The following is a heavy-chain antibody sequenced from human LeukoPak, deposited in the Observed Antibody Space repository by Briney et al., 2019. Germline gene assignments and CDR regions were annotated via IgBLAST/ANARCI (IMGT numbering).Heavy chain of an antibody. J-gene: IGHJ3*02. CDR3: ARVDYDILTGYYIYAFDI. CDR1: GFIFSSYS. CDR2: ISGSSSYI. V-gene: IGHV3-21*01. Sequence: GGSLTLFCAPSGFIFSSYSMNWVRQAPGKWLEWLSSISGSSSYIYYADSVKGRFTITRDNAKNSMYLQMNSLRAEDTAVYYCARVDYDILTGYYIYAFDIWGQGTMVTVSS. D-gene: IGHD3-9*01.